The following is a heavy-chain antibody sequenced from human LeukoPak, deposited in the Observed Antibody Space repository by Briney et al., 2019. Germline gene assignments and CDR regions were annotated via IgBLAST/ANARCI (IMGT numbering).Heavy chain of an antibody. Sequence: SETLSLTCDVSGYSIRSGSYWGWIRQPPGKGLEWIGCMFHSGDTYHNPSLKSRVTISADTSKNQFSLKLTSVTAADTAVYYCAKVGAYGDYARHDYWGQGTMVTVSS. CDR3: AKVGAYGDYARHDY. J-gene: IGHJ4*02. V-gene: IGHV4-38-2*01. D-gene: IGHD4-17*01. CDR2: MFHSGDT. CDR1: GYSIRSGSY.